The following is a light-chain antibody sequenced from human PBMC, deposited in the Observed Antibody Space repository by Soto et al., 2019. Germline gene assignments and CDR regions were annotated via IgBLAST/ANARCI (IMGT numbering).Light chain of an antibody. CDR2: DAS. V-gene: IGKV1-5*01. CDR3: QQYDSYSPT. Sequence: DIHLIQYASTLAASVEDRGTSTCRASQSISSWLAWYQQKPGKAPKLLIYDASSLERGVPSRFSGRGSGTEFTLTISSLQPDDFVTYYCQQYDSYSPTFGQGTKVDIK. J-gene: IGKJ1*01. CDR1: QSISSW.